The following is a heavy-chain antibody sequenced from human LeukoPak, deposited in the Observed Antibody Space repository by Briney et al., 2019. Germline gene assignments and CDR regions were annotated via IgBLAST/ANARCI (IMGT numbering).Heavy chain of an antibody. CDR2: IWYDGINK. V-gene: IGHV3-33*08. Sequence: AGGFLRLSCAASGFTFSSYSMNWVRQAPGKGLEWVAVIWYDGINKYYADSVKGRFTISRDNSKNTLYLQMNSLRAEDTAVYYCARAVDTAMVPSPDYWGQGTLVTVSS. J-gene: IGHJ4*02. CDR1: GFTFSSYS. D-gene: IGHD5-18*01. CDR3: ARAVDTAMVPSPDY.